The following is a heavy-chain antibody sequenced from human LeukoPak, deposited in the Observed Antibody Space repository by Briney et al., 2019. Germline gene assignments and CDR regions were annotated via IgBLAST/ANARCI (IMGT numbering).Heavy chain of an antibody. Sequence: EASVKVSCKASGYTFTSYGISWVRQAPGQGLEWMGWISAYNGNTNYAQKLQGRVTITTDTSTSTAYMELRSLRSDDTAVYYCARGLPDDFWSGYYYGSGSPFDYWGQGTLVTVSS. J-gene: IGHJ4*02. CDR2: ISAYNGNT. D-gene: IGHD3-3*01. V-gene: IGHV1-18*01. CDR1: GYTFTSYG. CDR3: ARGLPDDFWSGYYYGSGSPFDY.